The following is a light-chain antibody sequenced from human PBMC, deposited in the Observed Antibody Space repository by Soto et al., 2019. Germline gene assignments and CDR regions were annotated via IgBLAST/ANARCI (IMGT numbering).Light chain of an antibody. J-gene: IGKJ3*01. V-gene: IGKV2-30*02. CDR1: QSLIHSDGNTY. CDR2: HVS. Sequence: DVVVTQSPLSLPVTLGQPASISCRSSQSLIHSDGNTYLHWFQQRPGQSPRRLIYHVSIRDSGVPDRFSGSGSGTDFTLEISRVEAEDVGVYYCMQGRHWPYTCGPGTTVDIK. CDR3: MQGRHWPYT.